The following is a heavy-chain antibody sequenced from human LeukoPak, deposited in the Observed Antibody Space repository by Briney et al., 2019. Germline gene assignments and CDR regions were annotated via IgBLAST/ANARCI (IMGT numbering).Heavy chain of an antibody. CDR2: ISYDGSNK. CDR1: GFTFSSYG. J-gene: IGHJ3*02. Sequence: PGGSLRLSCAASGFTFSSYGMHWVRLAPGKGLEWVAVISYDGSNKYYADSVKGRFTISRDNSKNTLYLQMNSLRAEDTAVYYCARARLEVFDIWGQGTMVTVSS. D-gene: IGHD1-1*01. CDR3: ARARLEVFDI. V-gene: IGHV3-30*03.